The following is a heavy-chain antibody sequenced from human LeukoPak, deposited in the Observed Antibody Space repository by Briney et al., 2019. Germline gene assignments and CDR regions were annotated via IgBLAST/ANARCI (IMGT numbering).Heavy chain of an antibody. CDR3: AREIFMTVSGRVVVTPNFDY. Sequence: GSSVKVSCKASGGTFSSYAISWVRQAPGQGLEWKGRIIPIFGTANYAQKFQGRVTITTDESTSTAYMELSSLRSEDTAVYYCAREIFMTVSGRVVVTPNFDYWGQGTLLTVSS. CDR1: GGTFSSYA. D-gene: IGHD3-22*01. V-gene: IGHV1-69*05. J-gene: IGHJ4*02. CDR2: IIPIFGTA.